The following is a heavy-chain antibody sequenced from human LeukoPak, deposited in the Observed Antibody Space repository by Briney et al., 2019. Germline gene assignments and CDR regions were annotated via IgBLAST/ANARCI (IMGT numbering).Heavy chain of an antibody. D-gene: IGHD3-22*01. Sequence: GGSLRLSCAASGFTFSSYAMSWVRQAPGKGLGWVSGISGSVGSTYYADSVKGRFTISRDNSKNTLFLQMNSLRAEDTAVYYCAKEAKDSSGYYYGFPWFDPWGQGTLVTVSS. V-gene: IGHV3-23*01. J-gene: IGHJ5*02. CDR2: ISGSVGST. CDR1: GFTFSSYA. CDR3: AKEAKDSSGYYYGFPWFDP.